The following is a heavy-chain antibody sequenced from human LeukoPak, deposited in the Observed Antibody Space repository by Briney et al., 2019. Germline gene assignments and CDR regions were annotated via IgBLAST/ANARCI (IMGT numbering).Heavy chain of an antibody. CDR3: ARGPRYCSSTSCFNEWYWFHR. CDR2: ISGYNGNT. J-gene: IGHJ5*02. V-gene: IGHV1-18*01. CDR1: GYTFTSYG. Sequence: ASVTVSCKASGYTFTSYGISWVRQAPGQGLEWMGWISGYNGNTNYAQNLQGRVTMTTDTSTSTVYMEVRSLRSADTAVYYCARGPRYCSSTSCFNEWYWFHRWGQGTLVTVSS. D-gene: IGHD2-2*01.